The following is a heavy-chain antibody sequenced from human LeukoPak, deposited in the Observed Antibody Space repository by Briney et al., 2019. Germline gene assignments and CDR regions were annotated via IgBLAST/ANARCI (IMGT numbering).Heavy chain of an antibody. CDR3: ARVRGYYDSSGSLYFDY. D-gene: IGHD3-22*01. J-gene: IGHJ4*02. V-gene: IGHV3-23*01. CDR1: EFTFSSYA. CDR2: ISVSGSNT. Sequence: GGSLRLSCAASEFTFSSYAMSWVRQAPGGGLEWVSAISVSGSNTYYADSVKGRFTISRDNAKNSLYLQMNSLRAEDTAVYYCARVRGYYDSSGSLYFDYWGQGTLVTVSS.